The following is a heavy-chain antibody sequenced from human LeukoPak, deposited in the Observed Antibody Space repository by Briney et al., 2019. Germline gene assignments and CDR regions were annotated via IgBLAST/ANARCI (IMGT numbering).Heavy chain of an antibody. CDR1: GYTFTSYD. V-gene: IGHV1-8*01. CDR3: ARELWFGELFVSYYYGMDV. Sequence: ASVKVSCKASGYTFTSYDINWVRQATGQGLEWMGWMNPNSGNTGYAQKFQGGVTMTRNTSISTAYMELSSLRSEDTAVYYCARELWFGELFVSYYYGMDVWGQGTTVTVSS. D-gene: IGHD3-10*01. CDR2: MNPNSGNT. J-gene: IGHJ6*02.